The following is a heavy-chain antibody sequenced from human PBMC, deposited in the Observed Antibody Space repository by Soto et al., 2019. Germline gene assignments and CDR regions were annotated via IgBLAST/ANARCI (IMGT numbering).Heavy chain of an antibody. V-gene: IGHV5-51*01. CDR3: ARRPNTLNYYAMDV. CDR2: IFPGNSDT. J-gene: IGHJ6*02. D-gene: IGHD3-9*01. CDR1: GYTFSTYW. Sequence: PGESLKISCKGSGYTFSTYWIGWVRQMSGKGLEWMGIIFPGNSDTRYSPSFEGQVTISADNSISTAYLQLSNLKASDTAIYYCARRPNTLNYYAMDVWGQGTTVTVSS.